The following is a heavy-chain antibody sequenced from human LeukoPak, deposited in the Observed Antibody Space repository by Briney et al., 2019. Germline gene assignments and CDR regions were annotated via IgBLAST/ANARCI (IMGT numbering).Heavy chain of an antibody. Sequence: GGSLRLSCAASGFTFSSYAMHWVRQAPGKGLEWVAVISYDGSNKYYADSVKGRFTISRDNSKNTLYLQMNSLRAEDTAVYYCARGPGSGWYHYYYGMDVWGQGTTVTVSS. CDR3: ARGPGSGWYHYYYGMDV. J-gene: IGHJ6*02. D-gene: IGHD6-19*01. V-gene: IGHV3-30-3*01. CDR2: ISYDGSNK. CDR1: GFTFSSYA.